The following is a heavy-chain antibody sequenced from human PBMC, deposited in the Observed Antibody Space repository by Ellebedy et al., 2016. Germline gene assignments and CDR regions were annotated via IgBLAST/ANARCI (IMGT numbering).Heavy chain of an antibody. D-gene: IGHD5/OR15-5a*01. V-gene: IGHV4-59*04. CDR1: GGSISSYY. J-gene: IGHJ5*02. CDR2: IYHSGTT. Sequence: SETLSLXCRVPGGSISSYYWSWIRQPPGKGLEWFGSIYHSGTTYYNPSLKSRVTMSLDTSKNQFSLKLSSVTAADTAVYYCARARDLSFDPWGQGTLVTVSS. CDR3: ARARDLSFDP.